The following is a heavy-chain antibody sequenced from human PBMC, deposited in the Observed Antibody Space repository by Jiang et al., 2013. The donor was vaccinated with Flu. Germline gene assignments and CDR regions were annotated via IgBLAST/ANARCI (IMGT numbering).Heavy chain of an antibody. D-gene: IGHD3-3*01. CDR3: ARISTYYDFWSGYYILSYFDY. CDR2: IYYSGST. Sequence: SGSGLVKPSQTLSLTCTVSGGSISSGGYYWSWIRQHPGKGLEWIGYIYYSGSTYYNPSLKSRVTISVDTSKNQFSLKLSSVTAADTAVYYCARISTYYDFWSGYYILSYFDYWGQGTLVTVSS. V-gene: IGHV4-31*03. J-gene: IGHJ4*02. CDR1: GGSISSGGYY.